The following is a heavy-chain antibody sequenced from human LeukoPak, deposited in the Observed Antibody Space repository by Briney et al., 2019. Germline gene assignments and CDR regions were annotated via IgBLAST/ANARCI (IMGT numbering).Heavy chain of an antibody. Sequence: GGSLRLSCAASGFTFNSYAMNWVRQAPGKGLEWVSAISSGGSTYYADSVKGRFSISRDNSKNTLYLQMNSLRAEDTAVYYCARYLGYSNYFDYWGQGILVTVSS. CDR3: ARYLGYSNYFDY. CDR2: ISSGGST. J-gene: IGHJ4*02. V-gene: IGHV3-23*01. CDR1: GFTFNSYA. D-gene: IGHD3-22*01.